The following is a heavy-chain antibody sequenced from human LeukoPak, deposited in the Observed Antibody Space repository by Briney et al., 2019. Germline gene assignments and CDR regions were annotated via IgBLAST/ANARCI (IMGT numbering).Heavy chain of an antibody. CDR2: INPNSGGT. Sequence: ASVKVSCKASGYTFTGYYMHWVRQAPGQGLEWMGWINPNSGGTKYAQKFQGRVTMTRDTSISTAYMELSSLTSDDTAVYYCATCGYSGYDRCSDAFDIWGQGTMVTVSS. D-gene: IGHD5-12*01. CDR3: ATCGYSGYDRCSDAFDI. J-gene: IGHJ3*02. CDR1: GYTFTGYY. V-gene: IGHV1-2*02.